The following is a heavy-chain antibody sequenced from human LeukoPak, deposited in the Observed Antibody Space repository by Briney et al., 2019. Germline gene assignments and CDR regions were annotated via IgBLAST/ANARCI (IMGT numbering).Heavy chain of an antibody. D-gene: IGHD3-22*01. J-gene: IGHJ4*02. V-gene: IGHV3-48*01. CDR3: ARESTYYESSGQVPFDY. CDR1: GFTFNTYT. CDR2: ISGSSGII. Sequence: GGSLRLSCAASGFTFNTYTMNWVRQAPGKGLEWVSYISGSSGIIDYADSVRGRFTISRDNAKNSLYLQMNSLRAEDTAVYYCARESTYYESSGQVPFDYWGQGTLVTVSS.